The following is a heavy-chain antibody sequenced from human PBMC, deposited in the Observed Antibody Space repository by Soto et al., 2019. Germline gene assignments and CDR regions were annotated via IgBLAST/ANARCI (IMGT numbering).Heavy chain of an antibody. CDR1: GGTFSSYA. CDR2: IIPIFGTA. J-gene: IGHJ4*02. CDR3: ASYDCSGGSCHYFDY. D-gene: IGHD2-15*01. V-gene: IGHV1-69*06. Sequence: SVKVSCKASGGTFSSYAISWVRQAPGQGLEWMGGIIPIFGTANYAQKFQGRVTITADKSTSTAYMELSSLRSEDTAVYYCASYDCSGGSCHYFDYWGQGTLVTVSS.